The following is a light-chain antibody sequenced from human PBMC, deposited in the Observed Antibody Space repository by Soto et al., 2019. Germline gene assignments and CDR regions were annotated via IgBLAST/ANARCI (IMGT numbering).Light chain of an antibody. CDR3: CSYAGSSTYV. CDR2: EDT. CDR1: SSDVGNYNL. V-gene: IGLV2-23*01. Sequence: QSVLTQPASVSGSAGQSITISCTGTSSDVGNYNLVSWYLHHPGKAPKLLICEDTKRPSGVSNRFSGSRSGNTASLTVSGLQAEDETDYYCCSYAGSSTYVFGTGTKLTVL. J-gene: IGLJ1*01.